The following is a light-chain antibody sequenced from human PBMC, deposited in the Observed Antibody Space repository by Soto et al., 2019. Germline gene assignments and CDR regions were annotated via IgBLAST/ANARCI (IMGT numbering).Light chain of an antibody. CDR2: EVS. CDR3: FSYTTSSAPYV. J-gene: IGLJ1*01. V-gene: IGLV2-14*01. Sequence: QSALTQPASVSGSPGQSITISCTGTTSDVGGYNYVSWYQQHPGKVPKLMIYEVSNRPSGVSNRFSGSKSGNTASLTISGLHDEDEAAYYCFSYTTSSAPYVFGTGTKVTVL. CDR1: TSDVGGYNY.